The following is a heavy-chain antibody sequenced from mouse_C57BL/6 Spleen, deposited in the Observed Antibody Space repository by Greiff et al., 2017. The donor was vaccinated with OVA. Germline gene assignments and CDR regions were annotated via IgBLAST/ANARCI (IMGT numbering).Heavy chain of an antibody. V-gene: IGHV1-50*01. Sequence: VQLQQPGAELVKPGASVKLSCKASGYTFTSYWMQWVKQRPGQGLEWIGEIDPSDSYTNYNQKFKGKATLTVDTSSSTAYMQLSSLTSEDSAVYYCARGVDYWGQGTTLTVSS. J-gene: IGHJ2*01. CDR2: IDPSDSYT. CDR3: ARGVDY. CDR1: GYTFTSYW.